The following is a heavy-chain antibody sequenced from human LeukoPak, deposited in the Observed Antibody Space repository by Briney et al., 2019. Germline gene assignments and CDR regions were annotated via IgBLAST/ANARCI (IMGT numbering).Heavy chain of an antibody. CDR2: IYTSGST. Sequence: SQTLSLTCTVSGGSISSGGYYWSWIRQPAGKGLEWIGRIYTSGSTNYNPSLKSRVTISVDTSKNQFSLKLSSVTAADTAVYYCARDGPIYCSSTSCGWFDPWGQGTLVTVSS. D-gene: IGHD2-2*01. J-gene: IGHJ5*02. CDR1: GGSISSGGYY. CDR3: ARDGPIYCSSTSCGWFDP. V-gene: IGHV4-61*02.